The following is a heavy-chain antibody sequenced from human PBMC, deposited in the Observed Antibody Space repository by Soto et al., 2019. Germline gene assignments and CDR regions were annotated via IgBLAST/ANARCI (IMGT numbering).Heavy chain of an antibody. V-gene: IGHV1-8*01. CDR3: ARRNGDYGRPDY. Sequence: QVQLVQSGAEVKKPGASVKVSCKASGYTFTSYDINWVRQATGQGLEWMGWMNPNSGNTDYAQKFRGRVTMTRDTSIRPAYMELSGLPSEDTAVYYCARRNGDYGRPDYWGLGTLVTVSS. J-gene: IGHJ4*02. D-gene: IGHD4-17*01. CDR1: GYTFTSYD. CDR2: MNPNSGNT.